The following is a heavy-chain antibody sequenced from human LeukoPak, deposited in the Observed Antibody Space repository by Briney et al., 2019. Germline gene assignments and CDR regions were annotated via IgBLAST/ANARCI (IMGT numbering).Heavy chain of an antibody. CDR3: ASFDGSGLFDAFDI. D-gene: IGHD3-22*01. Sequence: GGSLRLSCAVSGFTFNTYSMNWVRQAPGKGLEWVSYISSSSYIYYADSVKGRFTISRDNAKNSLYLQMNSLRAEDTAVYYCASFDGSGLFDAFDIWGQGTMVTVSS. CDR1: GFTFNTYS. J-gene: IGHJ3*02. V-gene: IGHV3-21*05. CDR2: ISSSSYI.